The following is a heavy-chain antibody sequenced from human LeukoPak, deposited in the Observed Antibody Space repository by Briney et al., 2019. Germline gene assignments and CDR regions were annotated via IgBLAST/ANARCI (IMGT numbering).Heavy chain of an antibody. V-gene: IGHV4-34*01. J-gene: IGHJ5*02. D-gene: IGHD2-2*01. CDR1: GGSFSGYY. CDR2: INHSGST. Sequence: PSETLSLTCAVYGGSFSGYYWSWIRQPPGKGLEWIGEINHSGSTNYNPSLKSRVTISVDTSKNQFSLKLSSVTAADTAVYYCARGGYQLPYGPWRANWSDPWGQGTLVTVSS. CDR3: ARGGYQLPYGPWRANWSDP.